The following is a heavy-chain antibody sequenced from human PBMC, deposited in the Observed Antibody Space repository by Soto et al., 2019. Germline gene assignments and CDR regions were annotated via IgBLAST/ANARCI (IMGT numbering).Heavy chain of an antibody. CDR1: GVSISSYY. Sequence: PSETLSLTCTVSGVSISSYYWSWIRQPPGKGLEWIGYIYYSGSTNYNPSLKSRVTIPVDTSKNQFSLKLSSVTAADTAVYYCARDSAPGMVWGYYYYGMDVWGQGTTVTVSS. CDR3: ARDSAPGMVWGYYYYGMDV. D-gene: IGHD3-10*01. V-gene: IGHV4-59*01. J-gene: IGHJ6*02. CDR2: IYYSGST.